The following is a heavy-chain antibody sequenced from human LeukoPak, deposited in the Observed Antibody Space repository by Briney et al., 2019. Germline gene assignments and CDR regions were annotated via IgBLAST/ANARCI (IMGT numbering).Heavy chain of an antibody. J-gene: IGHJ4*02. CDR1: GYSISSGYY. CDR3: ARLRYSYGYYFDY. V-gene: IGHV4-38-2*01. CDR2: IYHSGST. D-gene: IGHD5-18*01. Sequence: SETLSLTRAVSGYSISSGYYWGWIRQPPGKGLEWIGSIYHSGSTYYNPSLKSRVTISVDTSKNQFSLKLSSVTAADTAVYYCARLRYSYGYYFDYWGQGTLVTVSS.